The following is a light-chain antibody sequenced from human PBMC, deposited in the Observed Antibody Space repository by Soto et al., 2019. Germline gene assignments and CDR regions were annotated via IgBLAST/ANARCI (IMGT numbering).Light chain of an antibody. CDR2: DVS. V-gene: IGLV2-18*02. CDR3: SSYTGSSPLVV. J-gene: IGLJ2*01. Sequence: QSALTQPPSVSGSPGQSVTISCTGTSSDVGTYNHVSWYQQPPGTAPKLMIYDVSNRPSGVPDRFSGSKSGNTASLTISGLQAEDEAEYYCSSYTGSSPLVVFGGGTKVTV. CDR1: SSDVGTYNH.